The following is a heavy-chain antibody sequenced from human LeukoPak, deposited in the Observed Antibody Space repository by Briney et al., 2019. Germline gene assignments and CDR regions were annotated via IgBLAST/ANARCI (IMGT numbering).Heavy chain of an antibody. J-gene: IGHJ6*02. CDR2: IYYSGST. D-gene: IGHD6-13*01. CDR1: GGSISSSSYY. V-gene: IGHV4-39*01. Sequence: PSETLSLTCTVSGGSISSSSYYWGWIRQPPGKGLEWIGSIYYSGSTYYNPSLKSRVTISVDTSKNQFSLKLSSVTAADTAVYYCARLIAAAGISPMVWYYYGMDVWGQGTTVTVSS. CDR3: ARLIAAAGISPMVWYYYGMDV.